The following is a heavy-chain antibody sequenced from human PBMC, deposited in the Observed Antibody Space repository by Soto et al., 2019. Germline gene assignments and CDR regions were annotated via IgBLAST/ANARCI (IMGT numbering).Heavy chain of an antibody. CDR1: GGALSGYY. J-gene: IGHJ4*02. V-gene: IGHV4-34*01. D-gene: IGHD1-1*01. Sequence: SETLSLPCSVSGGALSGYYWTWIRQPPGKGLAWIGEINHSGSTNYNPSLQSRVTISIDTSKNQFSLTVSSVTAADTAVYYCARCPRKLIYWGQGTLVTVSS. CDR3: ARCPRKLIY. CDR2: INHSGST.